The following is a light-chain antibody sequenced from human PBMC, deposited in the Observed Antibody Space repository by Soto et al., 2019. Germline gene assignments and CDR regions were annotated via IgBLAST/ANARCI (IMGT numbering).Light chain of an antibody. CDR3: CSYAGSYTHYV. J-gene: IGLJ1*01. CDR1: SSDVGGYHY. V-gene: IGLV2-11*01. Sequence: QSALTQPRSVSGSPGQSVTISCTGTSSDVGGYHYVSWYQQHPGKAPKLMIYDVSKRPSGVPDRFSGSKSGNTASLTISGLQAEDEADYYCCSYAGSYTHYVFGTGT. CDR2: DVS.